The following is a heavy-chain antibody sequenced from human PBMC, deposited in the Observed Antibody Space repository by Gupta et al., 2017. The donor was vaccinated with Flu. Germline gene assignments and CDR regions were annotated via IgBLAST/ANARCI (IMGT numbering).Heavy chain of an antibody. CDR3: TRKDAGWYAFDI. D-gene: IGHD6-19*01. V-gene: IGHV4-28*01. J-gene: IGHJ3*02. CDR1: SSRNDKW. CDR2: IHYSGNT. Sequence: SSRNDKWGGWIRQSPGKELEWIGYIHYSGNTYYKSSLKSRLSMSVDTSKNQCSLKLRSVTAEDTAMYDGTRKDAGWYAFDIWGRGTMVTVSS.